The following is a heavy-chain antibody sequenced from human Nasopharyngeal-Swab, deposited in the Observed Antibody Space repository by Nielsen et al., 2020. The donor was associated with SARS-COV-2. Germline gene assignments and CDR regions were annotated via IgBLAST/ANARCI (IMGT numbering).Heavy chain of an antibody. CDR2: ISGSGGST. J-gene: IGHJ4*02. V-gene: IGHV3-23*01. CDR3: AKDLAVASPWGH. CDR1: GFTFSSYA. D-gene: IGHD6-19*01. Sequence: GESLKISCAASGFTFSSYAMSWVRQAPGKGLEWVSAISGSGGSTYYADSVKGRFTISRDNSKNTLYLQMNSLRAEDTAVYYCAKDLAVASPWGHWGQGTLVTVSS.